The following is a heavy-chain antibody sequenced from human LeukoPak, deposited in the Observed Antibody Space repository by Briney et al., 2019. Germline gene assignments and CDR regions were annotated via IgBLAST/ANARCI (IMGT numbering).Heavy chain of an antibody. CDR3: ARSSGYPYLDY. Sequence: GGSLRLSCEASGFTFNSYSMNWVRQAPGKGLEWLSYISRTSDNICYADSVKGRFTISRDNAKNSVYLQMNSLRAEDTAVYYCARSSGYPYLDYWGQGTLVTVSS. D-gene: IGHD3-22*01. CDR2: ISRTSDNI. CDR1: GFTFNSYS. J-gene: IGHJ4*02. V-gene: IGHV3-48*01.